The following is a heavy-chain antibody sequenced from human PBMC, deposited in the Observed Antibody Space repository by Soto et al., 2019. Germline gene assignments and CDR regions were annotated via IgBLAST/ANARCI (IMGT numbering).Heavy chain of an antibody. CDR3: ARVSGYSYGYFDTYGMDV. V-gene: IGHV4-34*01. CDR1: GGSFSGYY. J-gene: IGHJ6*02. D-gene: IGHD5-18*01. CDR2: INHSGST. Sequence: SETLSLTCAVYGGSFSGYYWSWIRQPPGKGLEWIGEINHSGSTNYNPSLKSRVTISVDTSKNQFSLKLSSVTAADTAVYYCARVSGYSYGYFDTYGMDVWGQGTTVTVSS.